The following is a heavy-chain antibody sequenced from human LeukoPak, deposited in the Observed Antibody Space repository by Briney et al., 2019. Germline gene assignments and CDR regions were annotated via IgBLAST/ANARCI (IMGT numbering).Heavy chain of an antibody. CDR3: ARTPVELATDYFDY. CDR1: GYTFTNYY. CDR2: INPSGGST. Sequence: ASVKVSCKASGYTFTNYYMHWVRQAPGQGLEWMGIINPSGGSTSYAQQFQGRVAMTRDTSTSTVYMELSSLRSEDMAVYYCARTPVELATDYFDYWGQGTLVTVSS. D-gene: IGHD5-24*01. J-gene: IGHJ4*02. V-gene: IGHV1-46*01.